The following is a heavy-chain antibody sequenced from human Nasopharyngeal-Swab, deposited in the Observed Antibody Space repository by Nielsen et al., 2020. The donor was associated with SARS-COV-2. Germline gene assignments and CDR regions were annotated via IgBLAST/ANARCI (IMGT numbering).Heavy chain of an antibody. J-gene: IGHJ6*02. CDR3: ARGTTVRYFDWLFADYGMDV. CDR1: GYTFTSYD. D-gene: IGHD3-9*01. V-gene: IGHV1-8*01. Sequence: ASVKVSCKASGYTFTSYDINWVRQATGQGLEWRGWMNPNRGNTGYAQKFQGRVTMTRNTSISTAYMELSSLRSEDTAVYYCARGTTVRYFDWLFADYGMDVWGQGPTVTVSS. CDR2: MNPNRGNT.